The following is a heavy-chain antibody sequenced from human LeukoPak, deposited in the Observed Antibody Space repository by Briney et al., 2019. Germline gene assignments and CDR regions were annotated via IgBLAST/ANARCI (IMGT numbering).Heavy chain of an antibody. CDR3: ARRRVGAISSYNWFDP. J-gene: IGHJ5*02. Sequence: SETLSLTCTVFGGSISSYYWSWIRQPPGKGLEWIGYIYYTGSTNYNPSLKSRVTISVDTSKNQFSLKLNSVTAADTAVYYCARRRVGAISSYNWFDPWGQGTLVTVSS. V-gene: IGHV4-59*08. D-gene: IGHD1-26*01. CDR1: GGSISSYY. CDR2: IYYTGST.